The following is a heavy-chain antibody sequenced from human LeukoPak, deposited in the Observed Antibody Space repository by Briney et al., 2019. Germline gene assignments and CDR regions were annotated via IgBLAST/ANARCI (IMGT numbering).Heavy chain of an antibody. CDR1: GFTFSTYD. J-gene: IGHJ5*02. V-gene: IGHV3-13*01. Sequence: GGSLRLSCAASGFTFSTYDMHWVRQVTGKGLEWVSVINTAGDTYYAASVKGRFTISRENAKNSLYLQMNSLRAGDTAVCYCTRGVEGGLGPWGQGTLVTVSS. CDR2: INTAGDT. CDR3: TRGVEGGLGP. D-gene: IGHD3-3*01.